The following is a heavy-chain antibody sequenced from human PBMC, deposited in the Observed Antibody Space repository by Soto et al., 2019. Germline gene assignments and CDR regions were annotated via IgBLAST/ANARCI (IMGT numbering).Heavy chain of an antibody. CDR3: ARLRPLDAFYI. CDR2: IYYSGST. V-gene: IGHV4-39*01. CDR1: GGSISSSSYY. Sequence: PSETLSLTCTVSGGSISSSSYYWGWIRQPPGKGLEWIGSIYYSGSTYYNPSLKSRVTISVDTSKNQFSLKLSSVTAADTAVYYCARLRPLDAFYIWGQGTMVTVSS. D-gene: IGHD4-17*01. J-gene: IGHJ3*02.